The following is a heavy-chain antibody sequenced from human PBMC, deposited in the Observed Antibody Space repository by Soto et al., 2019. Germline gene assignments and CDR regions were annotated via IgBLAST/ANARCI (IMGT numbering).Heavy chain of an antibody. CDR1: GGSISSAGYS. Sequence: QLQLQESGSGLVKHSQTLSLTCAVSGGSISSAGYSWTWVRQPPGKGLEWIGYIYHTGSTYYNPSLKSRVTFSLDTSMNQFSLKLTSVTAADTAVYYCAVGRDWFDPWGQGTLVTVSS. V-gene: IGHV4-30-2*01. CDR2: IYHTGST. J-gene: IGHJ5*02. CDR3: AVGRDWFDP.